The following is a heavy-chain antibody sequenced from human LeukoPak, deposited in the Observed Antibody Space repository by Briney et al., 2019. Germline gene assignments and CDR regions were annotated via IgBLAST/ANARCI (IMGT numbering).Heavy chain of an antibody. V-gene: IGHV3-21*01. CDR2: ITSSGSHI. CDR1: GFTFSTFS. CDR3: ARARIGGGGFDY. Sequence: GGSLRLSCAASGFTFSTFSMTWVRQAPGTGLEWVSSITSSGSHIYHADSVKGRFTISRDNAKNSLYLQMNSLRAEDTAVYYCARARIGGGGFDYWGQGTLVTVSS. D-gene: IGHD1-26*01. J-gene: IGHJ4*02.